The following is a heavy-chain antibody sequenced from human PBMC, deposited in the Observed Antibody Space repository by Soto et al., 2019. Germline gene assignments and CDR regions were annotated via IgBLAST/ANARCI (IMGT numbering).Heavy chain of an antibody. Sequence: PGGSLRLSCAASGFTFSSYAMSWVRQAPGKGLEWVSAISGSGGSTYYADSVKGRFTISRDNSKNTLYLQMNSLRAEDTAVYYCAKDIPGYYYDSSGEFDYWGQGTLVTVSS. D-gene: IGHD3-22*01. CDR1: GFTFSSYA. V-gene: IGHV3-23*01. CDR3: AKDIPGYYYDSSGEFDY. CDR2: ISGSGGST. J-gene: IGHJ4*02.